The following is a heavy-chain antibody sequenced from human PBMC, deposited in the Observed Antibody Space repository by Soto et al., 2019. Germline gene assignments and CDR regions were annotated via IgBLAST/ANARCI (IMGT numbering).Heavy chain of an antibody. CDR1: GYSFTSYW. V-gene: IGHV5-51*01. D-gene: IGHD6-13*01. CDR3: ARHGVAAAGKPYYYGMDV. Sequence: GASLKISCKGSGYSFTSYWIGWVRQMPGKGLEWMGIIYPGDSDTRYSPSFQGQVTISADKSISTAYLQWSSLKASDTAMYYCARHGVAAAGKPYYYGMDVWGPGTTVTVSS. J-gene: IGHJ6*02. CDR2: IYPGDSDT.